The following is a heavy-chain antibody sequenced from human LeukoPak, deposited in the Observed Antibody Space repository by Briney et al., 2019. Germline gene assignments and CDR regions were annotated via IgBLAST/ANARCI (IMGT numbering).Heavy chain of an antibody. CDR2: ISSSRSYI. V-gene: IGHV3-21*01. D-gene: IGHD5-18*01. CDR1: GYPLSSYH. J-gene: IGHJ3*02. CDR3: ARAVQLWDAFDI. Sequence: GESLTLFCAASGYPLSSYHVHWLRQAPGKGLEGVSSISSSRSYIYYADSVKGRFTISRDNAKNSLYLQMNSLRAEDTAVYYCARAVQLWDAFDIWGQGTMVTVSS.